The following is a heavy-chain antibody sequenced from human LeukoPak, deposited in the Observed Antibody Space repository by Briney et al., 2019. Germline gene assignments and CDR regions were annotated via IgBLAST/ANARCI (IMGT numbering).Heavy chain of an antibody. CDR2: IYASGST. Sequence: PSETLSLTCTISGGSISSSSYYWGWIRQPPGKGLEWIGRIYASGSTDYNPSLKSRVTISLDTSKNQFSLKLNSVTAADTAVYYCARKGDVWGKGTTVTVSS. V-gene: IGHV4-39*07. CDR1: GGSISSSSYY. CDR3: ARKGDV. J-gene: IGHJ6*04.